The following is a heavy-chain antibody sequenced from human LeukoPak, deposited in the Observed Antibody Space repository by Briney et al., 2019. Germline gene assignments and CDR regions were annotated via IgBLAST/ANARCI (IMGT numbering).Heavy chain of an antibody. CDR3: ARRITMVRGVTY. Sequence: PGRSLRLSCAASGFTFSSYGMHWVRQAPGKGLEWVAVIWYDGSNKYYADSVKGRFTISRDNSKNTLYLQMNSLRAEDTAVYYCARRITMVRGVTYWGQGTLVTVSS. CDR1: GFTFSSYG. CDR2: IWYDGSNK. V-gene: IGHV3-30*19. D-gene: IGHD3-10*01. J-gene: IGHJ4*02.